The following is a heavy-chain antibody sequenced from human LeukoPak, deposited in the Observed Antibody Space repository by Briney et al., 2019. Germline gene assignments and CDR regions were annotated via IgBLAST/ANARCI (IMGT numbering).Heavy chain of an antibody. Sequence: GGSLRLSCAASGFTFSSYEMNWVRQAPGKGLEWVSYISSSGSTIYYADSVKGRFTISRDNAKNSLYLQMNSLRAEDTAVYYCARDERLGQLVFSYYYYYMDVWGKGTTVTVSS. CDR3: ARDERLGQLVFSYYYYYMDV. D-gene: IGHD6-13*01. CDR2: ISSSGSTI. J-gene: IGHJ6*03. V-gene: IGHV3-48*03. CDR1: GFTFSSYE.